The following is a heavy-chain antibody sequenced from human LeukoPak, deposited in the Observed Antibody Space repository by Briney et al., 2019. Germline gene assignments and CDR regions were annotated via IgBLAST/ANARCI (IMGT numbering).Heavy chain of an antibody. V-gene: IGHV5-51*01. Sequence: GESLKISCKGSGYTFSMYWIGWMRQMPGKGLEWMGIIYPGDSDTRYSPSFQGQVTISADKSINTAYLQWNSLKASDTAVYYCARQQGDNPDYWGQGTLVTISS. CDR3: ARQQGDNPDY. J-gene: IGHJ4*02. CDR2: IYPGDSDT. CDR1: GYTFSMYW. D-gene: IGHD2-21*02.